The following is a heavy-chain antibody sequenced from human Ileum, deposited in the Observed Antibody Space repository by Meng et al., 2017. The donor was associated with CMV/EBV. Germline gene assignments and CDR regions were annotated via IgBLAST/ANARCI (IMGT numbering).Heavy chain of an antibody. CDR2: IYSGGSST. V-gene: IGHV3-23*03. CDR3: AKGEQQHWN. J-gene: IGHJ4*02. CDR1: GFTFSSYA. Sequence: LGLSCAASGFTFSSYAMSWVRQAPGKGLEWVSVIYSGGSSTYYADSVKGRFTISRDNSKNTLYLQMNSLRAEDTAVYYCAKGEQQHWNWGQGTLVTVSS. D-gene: IGHD6-13*01.